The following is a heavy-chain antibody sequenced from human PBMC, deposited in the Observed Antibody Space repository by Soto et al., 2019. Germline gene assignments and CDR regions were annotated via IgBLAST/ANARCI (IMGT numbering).Heavy chain of an antibody. CDR3: ARVPSSTSRREFYYYFYYMDV. J-gene: IGHJ6*03. CDR2: ITPNSGGT. D-gene: IGHD2-2*01. V-gene: IGHV1-2*04. CDR1: VYTLTGYY. Sequence: APVKVSCKASVYTLTGYYMHWVRQARGQGEEXXGWITPNSGGTNYAQKFQGWGTMTRDTSISTACMELIRLRSDDTAVYYFARVPSSTSRREFYYYFYYMDVWXKGTTVTVSS.